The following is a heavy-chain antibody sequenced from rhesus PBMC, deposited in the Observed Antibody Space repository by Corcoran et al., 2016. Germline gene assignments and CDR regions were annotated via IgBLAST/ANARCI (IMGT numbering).Heavy chain of an antibody. J-gene: IGHJ4*01. CDR2: ILHDGSKK. V-gene: IGHV3-54*02. CDR1: GFTFSSYG. CDR3: ARGGGGWPPSMYYFDY. Sequence: EVQLVESGGGLVQPGGSLRLSCAASGFTFSSYGMNWVRQAPGTGLEGVAVILHDGSKKYYADAGKDRCTISRENSKKRLYLQRNNLKLEDTAVYYCARGGGGWPPSMYYFDYWGQGVLVTVSS. D-gene: IGHD6-37*01.